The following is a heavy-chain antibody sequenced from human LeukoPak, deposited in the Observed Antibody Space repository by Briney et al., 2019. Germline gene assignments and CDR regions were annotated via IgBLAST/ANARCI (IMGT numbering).Heavy chain of an antibody. CDR3: ARRAALGMRYFDS. Sequence: GESLKISCQASGYIFTDYWIGWVRQMPGKGLEWMAIIYCDGSKITYSPSFQSQVTISVDKPISTAYLQWSSLKASDTAIYFCARRAALGMRYFDSWGQGVLLTVSS. CDR1: GYIFTDYW. J-gene: IGHJ4*02. CDR2: IYCDGSKI. D-gene: IGHD3-16*01. V-gene: IGHV5-51*01.